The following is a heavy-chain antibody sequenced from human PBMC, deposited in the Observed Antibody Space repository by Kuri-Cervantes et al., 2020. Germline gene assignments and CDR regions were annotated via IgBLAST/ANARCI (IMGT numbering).Heavy chain of an antibody. J-gene: IGHJ6*03. CDR1: GGSISSSSYY. D-gene: IGHD3-16*01. V-gene: IGHV4-39*07. CDR2: IYYSGST. CDR3: ARVGVKGTLGYYMDV. Sequence: ESLKISCTVSGGSISSSSYYWGWIRQPPGKGLEWIGSIYYSGSTYYNPSLKSRVTISVDTSKNQFSLKLSSVTAADTAVYYCARVGVKGTLGYYMDVWGKGTTVTVSS.